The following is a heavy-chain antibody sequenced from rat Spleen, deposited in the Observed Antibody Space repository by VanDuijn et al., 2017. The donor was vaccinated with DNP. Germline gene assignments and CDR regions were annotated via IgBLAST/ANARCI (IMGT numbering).Heavy chain of an antibody. V-gene: IGHV2-1*01. J-gene: IGHJ2*01. CDR3: TRRTVAAGYFDY. D-gene: IGHD1-3*01. Sequence: QVQLKESGPGLVQPSQTLSLTCTVSGFSLTRNSVHWVRQPPGKGLEWVGAIWGYGTTDYDSTLRSRLSISRDTSRSQVFLKMNSLQTEATAIYCCTRRTVAAGYFDYWGQGVMVTVSS. CDR1: GFSLTRNS. CDR2: IWGYGTT.